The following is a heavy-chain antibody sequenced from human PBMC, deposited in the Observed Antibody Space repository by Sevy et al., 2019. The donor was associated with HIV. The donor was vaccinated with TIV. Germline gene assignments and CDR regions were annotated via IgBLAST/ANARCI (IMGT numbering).Heavy chain of an antibody. CDR3: AKAGGGWNYFDY. V-gene: IGHV3-23*01. J-gene: IGHJ4*02. D-gene: IGHD6-19*01. CDR1: GFTLNNYA. Sequence: GGSLKLSLAASGFTLNNYAMTWSRQTPGKGLEGVSTLNNSGDNTYNADSVMAGFTISRDNSKNTLYLQRDSLRAEDTAIYYCAKAGGGWNYFDYSGQGTLVTVSS. CDR2: LNNSGDNT.